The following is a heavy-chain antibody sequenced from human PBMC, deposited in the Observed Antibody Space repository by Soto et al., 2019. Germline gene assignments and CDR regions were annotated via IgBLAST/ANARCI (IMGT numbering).Heavy chain of an antibody. CDR3: AKDLAGATRGRFDY. J-gene: IGHJ4*02. Sequence: GGSLRLSCAASGFTFSSYAMSWVRQAPGKGLEWVSGISGSGTTTYYADSVKGRFTISRDNSKNTMYLQMNSLRAEDTAVYYCAKDLAGATRGRFDYWGQGTLVTVSS. D-gene: IGHD1-26*01. CDR1: GFTFSSYA. CDR2: ISGSGTTT. V-gene: IGHV3-23*01.